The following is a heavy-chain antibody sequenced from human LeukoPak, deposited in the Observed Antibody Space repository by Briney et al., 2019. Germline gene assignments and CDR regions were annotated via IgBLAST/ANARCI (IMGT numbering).Heavy chain of an antibody. CDR3: ARGSYSSGWYRGSAFDI. D-gene: IGHD6-19*01. Sequence: PSETLSLTCTVSGGSISSGGYYWSWIRQHPGKGLEWIGYIYYSGSTYYNPSLKSRVTISVDTSKNQFSLKLSSVTAADTAVYYCARGSYSSGWYRGSAFDIWGQGTMVTVPS. V-gene: IGHV4-31*03. CDR2: IYYSGST. CDR1: GGSISSGGYY. J-gene: IGHJ3*02.